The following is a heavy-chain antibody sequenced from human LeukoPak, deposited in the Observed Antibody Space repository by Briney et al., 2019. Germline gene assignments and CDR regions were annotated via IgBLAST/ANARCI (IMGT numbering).Heavy chain of an antibody. CDR2: IIPILGIA. D-gene: IGHD3-10*01. Sequence: SVKVSCKASGGTFSSYAISWVRQAPGQGLEWMGRIIPILGIANYAQKFQGRVTITADKSTSTAYMELSSLRSEDTAVYYCAREFLVRGVYDYWGQGTLVTVSS. CDR3: AREFLVRGVYDY. J-gene: IGHJ4*02. V-gene: IGHV1-69*04. CDR1: GGTFSSYA.